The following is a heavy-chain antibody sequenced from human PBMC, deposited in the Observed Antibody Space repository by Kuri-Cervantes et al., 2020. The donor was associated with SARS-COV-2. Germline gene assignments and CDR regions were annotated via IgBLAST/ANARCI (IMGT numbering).Heavy chain of an antibody. CDR3: AREGYCSSVSCFLFDY. D-gene: IGHD2-2*01. Sequence: SETLSLTCTVSGGSISSYYWSWIRQPAGKGLEWIGRVYTSGITNYNPSLKSRVTMSVDTSNNQFSLKLNSVTAADTAVYYCAREGYCSSVSCFLFDYWGQGMLITVSS. CDR2: VYTSGIT. J-gene: IGHJ4*02. V-gene: IGHV4-4*07. CDR1: GGSISSYY.